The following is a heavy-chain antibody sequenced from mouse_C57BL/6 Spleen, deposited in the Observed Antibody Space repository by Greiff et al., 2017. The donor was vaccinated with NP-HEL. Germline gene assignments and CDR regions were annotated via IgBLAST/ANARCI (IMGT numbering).Heavy chain of an antibody. Sequence: EVMLVESGGGLVKPGGSLKLSCAASGFPFSDYGMHWVRQAPEKGLEWVAYISSCSSTIYYAATVKGRFTISRDNAKNTLFLQMTSLRSEDTAMYYCASSTFYYAMDYWGQGTSVTVSS. CDR1: GFPFSDYG. CDR3: ASSTFYYAMDY. V-gene: IGHV5-17*01. CDR2: ISSCSSTI. J-gene: IGHJ4*01.